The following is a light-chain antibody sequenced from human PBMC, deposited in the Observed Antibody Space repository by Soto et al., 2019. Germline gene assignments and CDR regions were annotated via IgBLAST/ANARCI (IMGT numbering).Light chain of an antibody. J-gene: IGLJ2*01. Sequence: QSVLTQPASMSGSPGQRVTISCTGSSTNIGARYVVHWYQQHPGTAPKLLIYVSSNRPSGVSDRFSGSKSGTSASLAITGLQAEDEADYYCQSYDGSRSVVVFGGGTKLTVL. V-gene: IGLV1-40*01. CDR1: STNIGARYV. CDR3: QSYDGSRSVVV. CDR2: VSS.